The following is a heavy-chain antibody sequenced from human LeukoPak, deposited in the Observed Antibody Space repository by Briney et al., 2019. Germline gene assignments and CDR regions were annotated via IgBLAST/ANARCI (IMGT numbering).Heavy chain of an antibody. D-gene: IGHD3-3*01. V-gene: IGHV4-39*01. Sequence: NPSETLSLTCTVSGGSISSSSYYWGWIRQPPGTGLEWIGSIYYSGSTYYNPSLKSRVTISVDTSKNQFSLKLSSVTAADTAVYYCARLHKLRFGPSDALDISGQGTMVTVSS. J-gene: IGHJ3*02. CDR1: GGSISSSSYY. CDR2: IYYSGST. CDR3: ARLHKLRFGPSDALDI.